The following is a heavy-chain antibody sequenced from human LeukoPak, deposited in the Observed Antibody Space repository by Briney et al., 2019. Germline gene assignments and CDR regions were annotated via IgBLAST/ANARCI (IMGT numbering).Heavy chain of an antibody. CDR2: MYYSGST. V-gene: IGHV4-59*08. D-gene: IGHD2-15*01. J-gene: IGHJ4*02. Sequence: SETLSLTCTVSGGSISSYYCSWIRQPPGKGLEWIGYMYYSGSTNYNPSLKSRVTISVDMSKNQFSLKLSSVTATDTAVYYCVRSSTYHLFDDWGQGTLVTVSS. CDR3: VRSSTYHLFDD. CDR1: GGSISSYY.